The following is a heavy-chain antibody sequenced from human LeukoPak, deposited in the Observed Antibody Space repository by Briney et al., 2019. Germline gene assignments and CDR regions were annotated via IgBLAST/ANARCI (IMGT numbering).Heavy chain of an antibody. Sequence: GGSLRLSCAASVFTFSNYNMNWVRQAPEKGLEWVSYISTSGRAIFYADSVKGRFTISRDNAKNSLFLQMNSLRDEDTAVYYCARVLLYDRSGYYFDYWGLGTLVTVSS. J-gene: IGHJ4*02. D-gene: IGHD3-22*01. V-gene: IGHV3-48*02. CDR2: ISTSGRAI. CDR3: ARVLLYDRSGYYFDY. CDR1: VFTFSNYN.